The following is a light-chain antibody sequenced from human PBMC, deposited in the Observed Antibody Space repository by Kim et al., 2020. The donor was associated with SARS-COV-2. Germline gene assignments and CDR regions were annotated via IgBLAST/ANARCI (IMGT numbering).Light chain of an antibody. CDR3: QQRSNWPPWT. V-gene: IGKV3-11*01. CDR2: DAS. CDR1: QRVSSY. J-gene: IGKJ1*01. Sequence: PGERATLSCRARQRVSSYLAWYQQKPGQAPRLLIYDASNMATGIPARFSGSGSGTDFTLTISSLEPEDFAVYYCQQRSNWPPWTFGQGTKVDIK.